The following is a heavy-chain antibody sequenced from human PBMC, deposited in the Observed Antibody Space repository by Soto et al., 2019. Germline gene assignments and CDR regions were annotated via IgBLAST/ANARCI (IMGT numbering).Heavy chain of an antibody. CDR1: GGSFSGYY. V-gene: IGHV4-34*01. J-gene: IGHJ5*02. D-gene: IGHD6-13*01. CDR2: INHSGST. CDR3: ARRHSSSWYGRDWFSP. Sequence: SETLSLTCAVYGGSFSGYYWSWIRQPPGKGLEWIGEINHSGSTNYNPSLKSRVTISVDTSKNQFSLKLSSVTAADTAVYYCARRHSSSWYGRDWFSPRAQRTPVPVSA.